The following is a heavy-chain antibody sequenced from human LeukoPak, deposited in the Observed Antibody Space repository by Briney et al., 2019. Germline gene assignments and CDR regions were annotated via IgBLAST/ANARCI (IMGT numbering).Heavy chain of an antibody. CDR1: GFTFSSYG. Sequence: PGRSLRLSCAASGFTFSSYGMHWVRQAPGKGLEWVAVIWYDGSNKYYADSVKGRFTISRDNSKNTLYLQMNSLRAEDTAVYYCARGATSAWFDPWGQGTLVTVSS. CDR2: IWYDGSNK. D-gene: IGHD5-12*01. V-gene: IGHV3-33*01. J-gene: IGHJ5*02. CDR3: ARGATSAWFDP.